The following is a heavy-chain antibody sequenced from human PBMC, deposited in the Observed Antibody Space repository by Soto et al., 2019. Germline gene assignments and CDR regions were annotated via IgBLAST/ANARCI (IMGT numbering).Heavy chain of an antibody. CDR1: GGSISSYYW. V-gene: IGHV2-5*08. CDR3: AHDSSGYYGFDF. D-gene: IGHD3-22*01. CDR2: IYWDDDE. Sequence: TLSLTCTVSGGSISSYYWSWIRQPPGKGLEWLALIYWDDDERYSPSLRSRLTITKDTSKNQVVLTMTNMGPVDTGTYYCAHDSSGYYGFDFWGQGTLVTVS. J-gene: IGHJ4*02.